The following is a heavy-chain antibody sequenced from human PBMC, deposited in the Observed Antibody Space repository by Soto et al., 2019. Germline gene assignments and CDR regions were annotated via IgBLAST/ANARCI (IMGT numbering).Heavy chain of an antibody. D-gene: IGHD3-16*02. Sequence: EVQLLESGGGLVQPGGSLRLSCAASGFTFSSYAMSWVRQAPGKGLEWVSAIKGSGGSTYYADSVKGRFTISRDNSKNTLYRQMKSQKAEDTAVYYCTKAYYDYIWGSYRLPFYFDYLGQGSLVTVS. V-gene: IGHV3-23*01. CDR1: GFTFSSYA. J-gene: IGHJ4*02. CDR2: IKGSGGST. CDR3: TKAYYDYIWGSYRLPFYFDY.